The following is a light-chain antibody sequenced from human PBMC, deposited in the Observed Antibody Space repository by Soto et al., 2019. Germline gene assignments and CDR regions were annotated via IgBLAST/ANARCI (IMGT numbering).Light chain of an antibody. CDR1: QSISSW. CDR2: KAS. Sequence: DIQMTQSPSTLSASVGDRVTITCRASQSISSWLAWYQQQPGTAPNLLIYKASSLESGVPSRFGGSGSGTEFTVIVSSLQADVFAPYYCQQYDSYPLTFGGGTKVEIK. V-gene: IGKV1-5*03. J-gene: IGKJ4*01. CDR3: QQYDSYPLT.